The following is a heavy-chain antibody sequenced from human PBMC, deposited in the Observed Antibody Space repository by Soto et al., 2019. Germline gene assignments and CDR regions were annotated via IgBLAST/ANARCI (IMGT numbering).Heavy chain of an antibody. CDR2: IGAGGDT. Sequence: GGSLRLSCAASGFTFSSYDMHWVRQATGKGLEWVSAIGAGGDTYYPGSVKGRFTISRENAKNSLYLQMNSLRAGDTAVYYCVREAHQQLYDVLDIWGQGTMVTVSS. V-gene: IGHV3-13*01. J-gene: IGHJ3*02. D-gene: IGHD2-2*02. CDR3: VREAHQQLYDVLDI. CDR1: GFTFSSYD.